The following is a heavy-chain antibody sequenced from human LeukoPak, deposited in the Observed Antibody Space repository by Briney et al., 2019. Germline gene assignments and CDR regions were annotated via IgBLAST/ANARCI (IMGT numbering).Heavy chain of an antibody. D-gene: IGHD5-24*01. Sequence: SQTLSLTCTVSGGSISSGGYYWSWIRQHPGKGLEWIGYIFYSGSTYYNPSLKSRVTISVDTSKNQFSLKLSSVTAADTAVYYCARYGRMGTINPSYWGQGTLVTVSS. CDR2: IFYSGST. J-gene: IGHJ4*02. V-gene: IGHV4-31*03. CDR3: ARYGRMGTINPSY. CDR1: GGSISSGGYY.